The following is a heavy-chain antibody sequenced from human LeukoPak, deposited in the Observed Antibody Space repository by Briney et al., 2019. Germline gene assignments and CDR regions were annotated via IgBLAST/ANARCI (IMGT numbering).Heavy chain of an antibody. CDR1: GFTVSSNY. J-gene: IGHJ4*02. CDR3: ERDYGYIWDY. CDR2: LYSGGRT. V-gene: IGHV3-66*01. D-gene: IGHD5-18*01. Sequence: GGSLRLSCSASGFTVSSNYMSWVGQARGKGLEWVSVLYSGGRTYDADSVKGRFTIYRENSKNTLSVQMNSLRAEDTAVYYCERDYGYIWDYWGQGTMVTASS.